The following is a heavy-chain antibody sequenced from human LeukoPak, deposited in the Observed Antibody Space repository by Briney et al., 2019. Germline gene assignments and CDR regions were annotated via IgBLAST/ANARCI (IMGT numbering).Heavy chain of an antibody. CDR3: AAYYYDTTREAY. V-gene: IGHV4-39*07. D-gene: IGHD3-22*01. CDR1: GGSISSSSYY. Sequence: PSETLSLTCTVSGGSISSSSYYWGWIRQPPGKGLEWIGSIYYSGSTYYNPSLKSRVTISVDTSKNQFSLKLSSVTAADTAVYYCAAYYYDTTREAYWGQGTLVTVSS. J-gene: IGHJ4*02. CDR2: IYYSGST.